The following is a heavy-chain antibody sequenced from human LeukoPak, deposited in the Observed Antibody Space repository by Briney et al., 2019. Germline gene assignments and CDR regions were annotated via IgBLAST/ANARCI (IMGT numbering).Heavy chain of an antibody. D-gene: IGHD3-9*01. Sequence: SETLSLTCTVSGASISSYYWSWIRQPPGKGLEWIGYIYYSGSTNYNPSLKSRVTISVDTSKNQFSLKLSSVTAADTAVYYCARSKPVRYFDWLQFARFDAFDIWGQGTMVTVSS. CDR3: ARSKPVRYFDWLQFARFDAFDI. V-gene: IGHV4-59*01. J-gene: IGHJ3*02. CDR2: IYYSGST. CDR1: GASISSYY.